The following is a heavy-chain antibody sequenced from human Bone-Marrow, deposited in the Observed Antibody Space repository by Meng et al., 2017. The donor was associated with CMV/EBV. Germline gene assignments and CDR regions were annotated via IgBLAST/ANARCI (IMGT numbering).Heavy chain of an antibody. D-gene: IGHD6-19*01. CDR2: IDWSGGRT. V-gene: IGHV3-20*04. CDR1: GFTYDDFG. Sequence: GESLKISCAASGFTYDDFGMTWVRQTPGKGLEWVAGIDWSGGRTGYADSVKGRITISRDNAKNSLYLQMSSLRADDSALYYCARDRSSGWGFDAFDIWGQGTMVTVSS. CDR3: ARDRSSGWGFDAFDI. J-gene: IGHJ3*02.